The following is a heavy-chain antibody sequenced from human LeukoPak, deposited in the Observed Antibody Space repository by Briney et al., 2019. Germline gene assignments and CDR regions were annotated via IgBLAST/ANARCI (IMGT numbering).Heavy chain of an antibody. CDR1: GGTFRTSG. CDR2: INPSGGST. Sequence: ASVKVSCKASGGTFRTSGVNWVRQAPGQGLEWMGIINPSGGSTSYAQKFQGRVTMTRDMSTSTVYMELSSLRSEDTAVYYCAQYSGYEDVDAFDIWGQGTMVTVSS. V-gene: IGHV1-46*01. D-gene: IGHD5-12*01. CDR3: AQYSGYEDVDAFDI. J-gene: IGHJ3*02.